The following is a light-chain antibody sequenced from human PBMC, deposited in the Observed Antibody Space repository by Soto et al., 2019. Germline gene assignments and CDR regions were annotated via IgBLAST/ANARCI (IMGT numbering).Light chain of an antibody. V-gene: IGLV1-40*01. CDR1: SSNIGAGYD. J-gene: IGLJ2*01. Sequence: QPVLQQPPSVAGAPGQRVTISCTWSSSNIGAGYDVKWYQQLPRTAPKLLIYDNSNRPSGVPDRFSASKSGTSASLAITGLQAEDEADYYCQSYDSSLSGSVVFGGGTKLTVL. CDR2: DNS. CDR3: QSYDSSLSGSVV.